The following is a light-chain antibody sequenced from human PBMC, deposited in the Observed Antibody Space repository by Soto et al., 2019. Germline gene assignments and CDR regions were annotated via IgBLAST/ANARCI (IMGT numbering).Light chain of an antibody. CDR1: QSISRQ. V-gene: IGKV1-5*03. J-gene: IGKJ1*01. Sequence: DIQMTQSPSTLSASVGDRVSITRRASQSISRQLAWYQQKPGKAPNLLIYQASNLETGVPSRFTGRGSGTEFTLTISSLQPDDLATYYCLQYQSYWTFGQGTKVEVK. CDR2: QAS. CDR3: LQYQSYWT.